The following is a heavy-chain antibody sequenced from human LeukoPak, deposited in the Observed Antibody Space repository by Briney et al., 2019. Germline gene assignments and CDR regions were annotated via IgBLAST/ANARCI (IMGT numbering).Heavy chain of an antibody. CDR1: GFTFSSYA. CDR2: ISGSGGST. D-gene: IGHD5-18*01. CDR3: ARSRGYSYGFDYFGY. Sequence: PGGSLRLSCAASGFTFSSYAMSWVRQAPGKGLEWVSAISGSGGSTYYADSVKGRFTISRDNSKNTLYLQMNSLRAEDTAVYYCARSRGYSYGFDYFGYWGQGTLVTVSS. J-gene: IGHJ4*02. V-gene: IGHV3-23*01.